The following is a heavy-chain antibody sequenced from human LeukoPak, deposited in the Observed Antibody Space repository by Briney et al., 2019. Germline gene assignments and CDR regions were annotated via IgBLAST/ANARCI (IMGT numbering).Heavy chain of an antibody. J-gene: IGHJ6*02. Sequence: ASVKVSCKASGYTFTSYGISWVRQAPGQGLEWMGWLSAYNGNTNYAQKLQGRVTMTTDTSTSTAYMELRSLRSDDTAVYYCARDGYCTNGVCTSPYYYYYGMDVWGQGTTVTVSS. CDR1: GYTFTSYG. CDR2: LSAYNGNT. CDR3: ARDGYCTNGVCTSPYYYYYGMDV. V-gene: IGHV1-18*01. D-gene: IGHD2-8*01.